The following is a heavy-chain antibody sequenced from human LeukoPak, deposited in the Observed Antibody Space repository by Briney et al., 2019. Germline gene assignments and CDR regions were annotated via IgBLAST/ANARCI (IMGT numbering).Heavy chain of an antibody. D-gene: IGHD3-22*01. CDR2: ISSNEGST. Sequence: GGSLRLSCAASGFTFSSYAMHWVRQAPGKGLEYVSAISSNEGSTYYANSVKGRFTISRDNSKNTLYLQMGSLRAEDTAVYYCAKSYYDSSGYYYVSYFDYWGQGTLVTVSS. CDR1: GFTFSSYA. J-gene: IGHJ4*02. V-gene: IGHV3-64*01. CDR3: AKSYYDSSGYYYVSYFDY.